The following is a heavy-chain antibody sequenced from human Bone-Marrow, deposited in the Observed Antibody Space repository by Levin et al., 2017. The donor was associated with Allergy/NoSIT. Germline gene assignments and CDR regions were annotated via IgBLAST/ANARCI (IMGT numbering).Heavy chain of an antibody. V-gene: IGHV3-30*04. J-gene: IGHJ4*02. CDR3: ASPVNVDIVAIRFPIGY. D-gene: IGHD5-12*01. Sequence: GESLKISCAASGFTFSSYAMHWVRQAPGKGLEWVAVISYDGSNKYYADSVKGRFTISRDNSKNTLYLQMNSLRAEDTAVYYCASPVNVDIVAIRFPIGYWGQGTLVTVSS. CDR2: ISYDGSNK. CDR1: GFTFSSYA.